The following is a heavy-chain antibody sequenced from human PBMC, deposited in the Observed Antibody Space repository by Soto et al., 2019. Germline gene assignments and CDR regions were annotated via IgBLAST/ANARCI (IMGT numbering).Heavy chain of an antibody. D-gene: IGHD3-22*01. CDR2: LYYGRSA. J-gene: IGHJ4*02. Sequence: QVQLQESGPGLVKPSETLSLTCAVSGDSISSYYCMWIRQPPGKGLESIGYLYYGRSANYNPSLKSRVNLSVDTSTNQCALTLSSMTAADTAVYYCALRIMAVVPEYWGQGTLVTVSS. CDR1: GDSISSYY. V-gene: IGHV4-59*01. CDR3: ALRIMAVVPEY.